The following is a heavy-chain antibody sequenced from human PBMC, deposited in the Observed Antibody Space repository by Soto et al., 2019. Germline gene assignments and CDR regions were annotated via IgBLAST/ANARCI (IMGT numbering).Heavy chain of an antibody. D-gene: IGHD1-26*01. V-gene: IGHV3-74*01. CDR3: ASGGSLNWYFDL. CDR1: GFNFSSSW. J-gene: IGHJ2*01. Sequence: EVQLVESGGGLVQPGGNLRLTCAASGFNFSSSWMHWVRQAPGKGLVLVSSINSDGSSTSYADSVKGRFTISRNNDNNSLYLQMNCLRAEDTAVYYSASGGSLNWYFDLWGRVTLFTVSS. CDR2: INSDGSST.